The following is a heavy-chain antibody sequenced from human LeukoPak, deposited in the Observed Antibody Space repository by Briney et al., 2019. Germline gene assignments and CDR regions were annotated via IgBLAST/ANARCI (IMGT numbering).Heavy chain of an antibody. CDR3: ARQYCSGGSCYLVDC. CDR1: GYSISSGYY. Sequence: SETLSLTCAVSGYSISSGYYWGWIRQPPGKGLEWIGSIYHSGSTYYNPSLKSRVTISVDKSKNQLSLKLSSVTAADTAVYYCARQYCSGGSCYLVDCWGQGTLVTVSS. CDR2: IYHSGST. J-gene: IGHJ4*02. D-gene: IGHD2-15*01. V-gene: IGHV4-38-2*01.